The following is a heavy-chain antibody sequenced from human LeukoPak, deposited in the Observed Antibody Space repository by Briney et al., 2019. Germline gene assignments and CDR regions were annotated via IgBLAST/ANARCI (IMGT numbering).Heavy chain of an antibody. CDR3: ARDPIRDYGAYVYWYFDL. CDR1: GYTFTSYY. CDR2: INPSGGST. J-gene: IGHJ2*01. V-gene: IGHV1-46*01. Sequence: ASVKVSCTASGYTFTSYYMHWVRQAPGQGLEWMGIINPSGGSTSYAQKFQGRVTMTRDTSKSTVYMELSSLRSEDTAVYYCARDPIRDYGAYVYWYFDLWGRGTLVTVSS. D-gene: IGHD4-17*01.